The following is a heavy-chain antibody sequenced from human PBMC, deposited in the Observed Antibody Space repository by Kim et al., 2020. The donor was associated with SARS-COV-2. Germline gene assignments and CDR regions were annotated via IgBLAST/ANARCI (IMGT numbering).Heavy chain of an antibody. CDR2: IYNDGNT. CDR3: VRDYHGMDV. V-gene: IGHV3-74*01. CDR1: GFTFSNDW. Sequence: GGSLRLSCAASGFTFSNDWMHWVRQAPGKGLVWVSIIYNDGNTNYADSVKGRFTIFSDNAKNTVYLQLNDLRDEDTAVYFCVRDYHGMDVWGQGTTVTVSS. J-gene: IGHJ6*02.